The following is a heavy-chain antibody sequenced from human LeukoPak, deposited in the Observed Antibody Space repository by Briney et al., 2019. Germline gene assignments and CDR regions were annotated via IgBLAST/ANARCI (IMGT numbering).Heavy chain of an antibody. CDR2: ISWNSGSI. CDR3: AKDKGVGATRGIDY. V-gene: IGHV3-9*03. Sequence: GGSLRLSCAASGFTFDDYAMHWVRQAPGKGLEWVSGISWNSGSIGYADSVKGRFTISRDNAKNSLYLKMNSLRAEDMAVYYCAKDKGVGATRGIDYWGQGTLVTVSS. J-gene: IGHJ4*02. D-gene: IGHD1-26*01. CDR1: GFTFDDYA.